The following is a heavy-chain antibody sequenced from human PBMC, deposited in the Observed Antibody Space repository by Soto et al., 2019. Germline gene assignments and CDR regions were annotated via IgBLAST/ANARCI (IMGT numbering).Heavy chain of an antibody. D-gene: IGHD3-10*01. Sequence: GGSLRLSCAASGFTFSSYEMNWVRQAPGKGLEWVSYISSSGSTIYYADSVKGRFTISRDNVKNSLYLQMNSLRAEDTAVYYCARVREFGRDAFDIWGQGTMVTVSS. CDR1: GFTFSSYE. V-gene: IGHV3-48*03. J-gene: IGHJ3*02. CDR2: ISSSGSTI. CDR3: ARVREFGRDAFDI.